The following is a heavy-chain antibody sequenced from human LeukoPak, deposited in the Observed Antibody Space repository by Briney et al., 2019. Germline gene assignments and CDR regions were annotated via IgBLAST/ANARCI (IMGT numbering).Heavy chain of an antibody. CDR3: TRDNFWSGYSTFDY. CDR2: IRSKAYGGTT. Sequence: GGSLRLSCTASGFTFGDYAMSWVRQAPGKGLEWVGFIRSKAYGGTTEHAASVKGRFTISRDDSKSIAYLQMNSLKTEDTAVYYCTRDNFWSGYSTFDYWGQGTLVTVSS. D-gene: IGHD3-3*01. CDR1: GFTFGDYA. J-gene: IGHJ4*02. V-gene: IGHV3-49*04.